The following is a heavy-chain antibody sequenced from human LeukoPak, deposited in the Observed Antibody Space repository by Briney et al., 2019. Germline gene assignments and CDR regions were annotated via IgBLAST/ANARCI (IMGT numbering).Heavy chain of an antibody. CDR2: ISAYNGNT. Sequence: GSVKVSCKASGGTFSSYAISWVRQAPGQGLERMGWISAYNGNTNYAQKLQGRVTMTTDTSTSTAYMELRSLRSDDTAVYYCARAPGYYDSSGYYYTYWGQGTLVTVSS. V-gene: IGHV1-18*01. J-gene: IGHJ4*02. CDR1: GGTFSSYA. CDR3: ARAPGYYDSSGYYYTY. D-gene: IGHD3-22*01.